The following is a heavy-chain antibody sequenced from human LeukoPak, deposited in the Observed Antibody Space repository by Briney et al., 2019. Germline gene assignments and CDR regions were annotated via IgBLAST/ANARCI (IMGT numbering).Heavy chain of an antibody. J-gene: IGHJ4*02. V-gene: IGHV4-39*01. D-gene: IGHD3-9*01. CDR3: ASQYYDILTGYYSGLFDY. Sequence: SETLSLTCTVSGGSISSSSYYWGWIRQPPGKGLEWIVSIYYSGSTYYNPSLKSRVTISVDTSKNQFSLKLSSVTAADTAVYYCASQYYDILTGYYSGLFDYWGQGTLVTVSS. CDR2: IYYSGST. CDR1: GGSISSSSYY.